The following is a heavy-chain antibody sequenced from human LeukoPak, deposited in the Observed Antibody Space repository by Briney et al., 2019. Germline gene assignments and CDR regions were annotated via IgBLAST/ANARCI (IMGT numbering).Heavy chain of an antibody. D-gene: IGHD6-13*01. CDR1: GFTFTSYA. Sequence: GGSLRLSCAASGFTFTSYAMGWVRQAPGKGLEWVSTISTSGGSTYYADSVKGRFTISRDNSKNTLYLQMNSLRAEDTAVYYCAKDVQSIPAAGTDYFDHWGQGTLVTVSS. CDR3: AKDVQSIPAAGTDYFDH. V-gene: IGHV3-23*01. J-gene: IGHJ4*02. CDR2: ISTSGGST.